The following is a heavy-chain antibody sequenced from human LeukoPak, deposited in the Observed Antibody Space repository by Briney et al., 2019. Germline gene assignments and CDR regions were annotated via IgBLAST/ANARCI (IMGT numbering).Heavy chain of an antibody. J-gene: IGHJ6*03. D-gene: IGHD6-13*01. CDR3: TTASSSWYTFYMDV. V-gene: IGHV3-15*01. CDR2: IKSKTDGGTT. Sequence: GGSLRLSCAASGFTVSSNYMSWVRQAPGKGLEWVGRIKSKTDGGTTDYAAPVKGRFTISRDDSKNTLYLQMNSLKTEDTAVYYCTTASSSWYTFYMDVWGKGTTVTVSS. CDR1: GFTVSSNY.